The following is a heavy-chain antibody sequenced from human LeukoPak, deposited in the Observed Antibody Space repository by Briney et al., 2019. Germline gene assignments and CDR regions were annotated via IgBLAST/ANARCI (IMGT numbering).Heavy chain of an antibody. Sequence: GGSLSLSCAASGFTVSSNYMSWVRQAPGKGLEWVSVIYSGGSTYYADSVKGRFTISRDNSKNTLYLQMNSLRAEDTAVYYCARDSGSYGSWDNWFDPWGQGTLVTVSS. CDR1: GFTVSSNY. D-gene: IGHD3-10*01. CDR3: ARDSGSYGSWDNWFDP. CDR2: IYSGGST. V-gene: IGHV3-53*01. J-gene: IGHJ5*02.